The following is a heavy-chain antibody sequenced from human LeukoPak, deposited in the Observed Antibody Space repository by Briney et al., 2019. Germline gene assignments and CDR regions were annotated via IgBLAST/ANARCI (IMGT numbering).Heavy chain of an antibody. J-gene: IGHJ1*01. Sequence: GASVKVSCKASGYTFTSHDINWVRQASGQGLEWMGWMNPNSGNTGYAQKFQGRVTVTRNTYISTAYMELSSLRSEDTAVYYCAGGPSSSWYEYWGRGTLVTVSS. CDR2: MNPNSGNT. D-gene: IGHD6-13*01. CDR1: GYTFTSHD. V-gene: IGHV1-8*01. CDR3: AGGPSSSWYEY.